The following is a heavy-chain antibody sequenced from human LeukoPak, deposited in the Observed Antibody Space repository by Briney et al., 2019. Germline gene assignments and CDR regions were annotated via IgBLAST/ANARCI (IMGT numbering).Heavy chain of an antibody. CDR3: ASLYGGNLDTDY. CDR2: ISSTSTYI. Sequence: GGSLRLSCAASGFSFSDYTMNWVRQAPGKGLEWVSSISSTSTYIYYADSVKGRFTISRDNAKNSLFLQMNSLRAEDTAVYYCASLYGGNLDTDYWGQGTLVTVSS. CDR1: GFSFSDYT. V-gene: IGHV3-21*01. J-gene: IGHJ4*02. D-gene: IGHD4-23*01.